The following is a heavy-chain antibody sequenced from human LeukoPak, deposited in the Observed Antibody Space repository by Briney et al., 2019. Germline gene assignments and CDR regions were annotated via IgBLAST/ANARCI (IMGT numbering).Heavy chain of an antibody. J-gene: IGHJ6*03. CDR1: GFTFSSYW. Sequence: GGSLRLSCAASGFTFSSYWMSWVRQAPGKGLEWVANIKQDGSEKYYVDSVKGRFTISRDNAKNSLYLQMNSLRAEDTAVYYCARASQYQLGPGGYYMDVWGKGTTVTVSS. D-gene: IGHD2-2*01. CDR3: ARASQYQLGPGGYYMDV. V-gene: IGHV3-7*01. CDR2: IKQDGSEK.